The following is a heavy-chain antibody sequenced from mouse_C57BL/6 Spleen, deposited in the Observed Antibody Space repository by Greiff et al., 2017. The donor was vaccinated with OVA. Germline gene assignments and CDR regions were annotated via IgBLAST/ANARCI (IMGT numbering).Heavy chain of an antibody. Sequence: EVQVVESGGGLVKPGGSLKLSCAASGFTFSSYAMSWVRQTPEKRLEWVATISDGGSYTYYPDNVKGRFTISRDNAKNNLYLQMSHLKSEDTAMYYCAREAYYSKDYYFDYWGQGTTLTVSS. V-gene: IGHV5-4*01. CDR3: AREAYYSKDYYFDY. D-gene: IGHD2-5*01. CDR1: GFTFSSYA. J-gene: IGHJ2*01. CDR2: ISDGGSYT.